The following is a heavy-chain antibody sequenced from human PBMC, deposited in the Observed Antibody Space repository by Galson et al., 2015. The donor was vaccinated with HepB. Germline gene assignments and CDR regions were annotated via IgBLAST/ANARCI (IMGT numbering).Heavy chain of an antibody. CDR2: TYYNSKWYT. V-gene: IGHV6-1*01. CDR1: GDSVYNRSSA. J-gene: IGHJ4*02. Sequence: CAISGDSVYNRSSAWHWIRQSPSGGLEWLGGTYYNSKWYTDFALSVGSRIIINADTSKNQFSLHLKSVTPEDTAIYYCARGVASGWYGGGFFDYWGQGTMLTVSS. CDR3: ARGVASGWYGGGFFDY. D-gene: IGHD6-13*01.